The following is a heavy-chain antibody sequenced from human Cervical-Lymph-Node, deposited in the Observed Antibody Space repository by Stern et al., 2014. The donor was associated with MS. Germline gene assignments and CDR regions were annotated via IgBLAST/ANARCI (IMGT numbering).Heavy chain of an antibody. CDR2: ISSSSSYI. J-gene: IGHJ4*02. V-gene: IGHV3-21*01. D-gene: IGHD3-22*01. CDR1: GFTFSSYS. Sequence: EVQLVESGGGLVKPGGSLRLSCAASGFTFSSYSMNWVRQAPGKGLEWVSSISSSSSYIYYAYSVKGRFPSSRDNAKNSLYLQMNSLRAEYTAVYYCARYQYYYDTSGFDYWGQGTLVTVSS. CDR3: ARYQYYYDTSGFDY.